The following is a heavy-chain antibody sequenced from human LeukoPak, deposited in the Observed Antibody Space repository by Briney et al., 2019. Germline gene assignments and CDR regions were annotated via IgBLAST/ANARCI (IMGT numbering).Heavy chain of an antibody. CDR1: GFTFSSYS. J-gene: IGHJ4*02. Sequence: GGSLRLSCAASGFTFSSYSMNWVRQAPGKGLEWVSSISSSSSYIYYADSVKGRFTISRDNSKNTLYLQMNSLRPEDTAVYYCARDQSGFLEWPFWGQGTLVTVSS. CDR2: ISSSSSYI. D-gene: IGHD3-3*01. V-gene: IGHV3-21*01. CDR3: ARDQSGFLEWPF.